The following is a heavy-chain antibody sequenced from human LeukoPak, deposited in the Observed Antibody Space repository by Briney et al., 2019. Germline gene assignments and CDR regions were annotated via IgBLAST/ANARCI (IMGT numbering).Heavy chain of an antibody. CDR3: AATIKRDYGDTNLDF. V-gene: IGHV4-59*01. CDR1: GDSISNYF. D-gene: IGHD4/OR15-4a*01. Sequence: SETLSLTCTVPGDSISNYFWSWIRQPPGKGLEWIGYMHNGVHTNYNPSLKSRVTISGDTSKNQLPLKLTSVTAADTAVYYCAATIKRDYGDTNLDFWGQGTLVTVSS. J-gene: IGHJ4*02. CDR2: MHNGVHT.